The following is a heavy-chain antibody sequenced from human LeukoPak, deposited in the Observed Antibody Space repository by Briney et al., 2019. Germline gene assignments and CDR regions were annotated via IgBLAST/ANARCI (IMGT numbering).Heavy chain of an antibody. Sequence: GGSLRLSCAASGFTFSHYNMNWVRQAPGKGLEWVSYITGSRSSIYYADSVRGRFTISRDNAKNSLYLQMNSLRAEDTAVYYCARGGYSSSWYDYWGQGTLVTVSS. J-gene: IGHJ4*02. D-gene: IGHD6-13*01. CDR3: ARGGYSSSWYDY. CDR1: GFTFSHYN. CDR2: ITGSRSSI. V-gene: IGHV3-48*04.